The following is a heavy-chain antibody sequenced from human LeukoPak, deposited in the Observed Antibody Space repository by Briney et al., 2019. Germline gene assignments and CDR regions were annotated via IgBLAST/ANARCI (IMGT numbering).Heavy chain of an antibody. D-gene: IGHD3-22*01. V-gene: IGHV3-23*01. CDR1: GFTFSNYA. CDR3: AKDRHYESNVLGY. CDR2: ISRSGGST. Sequence: GGSLRLSCAASGFTFSNYAMNWVRQAPGKGQEWVSSISRSGGSTFYADSVKGRFTISRDNSKNTLYLQMNSLRAEDTAVYYCAKDRHYESNVLGYWGQGTLVTVSS. J-gene: IGHJ4*02.